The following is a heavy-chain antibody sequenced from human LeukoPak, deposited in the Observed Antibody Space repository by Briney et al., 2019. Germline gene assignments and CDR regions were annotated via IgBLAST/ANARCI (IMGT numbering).Heavy chain of an antibody. CDR2: IYYSGST. Sequence: PSETLSLTCTVSGGSISSYYWSWIRQPPAKGLEWMGYIYYSGSTNYNPSLKSRVTISVDTSKNQFSLKLSSVTAADTAVYYCARDLVVPAAATLYYYGMDVWGQGTTVTVSS. V-gene: IGHV4-59*12. D-gene: IGHD2-2*01. J-gene: IGHJ6*02. CDR1: GGSISSYY. CDR3: ARDLVVPAAATLYYYGMDV.